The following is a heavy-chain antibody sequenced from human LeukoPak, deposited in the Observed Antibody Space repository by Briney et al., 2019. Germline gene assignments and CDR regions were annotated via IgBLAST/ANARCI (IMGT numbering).Heavy chain of an antibody. J-gene: IGHJ4*02. Sequence: GGSLRLSCAAYGFTFSSYWMSWVRQAPGKGLEWVATIKQDGSETYYVDSVKGRFTISRDSAKNSLYLQMNSLRAEDTAVYYCARGSYALLWGQGTLVTVSS. V-gene: IGHV3-7*04. D-gene: IGHD3-16*01. CDR2: IKQDGSET. CDR3: ARGSYALL. CDR1: GFTFSSYW.